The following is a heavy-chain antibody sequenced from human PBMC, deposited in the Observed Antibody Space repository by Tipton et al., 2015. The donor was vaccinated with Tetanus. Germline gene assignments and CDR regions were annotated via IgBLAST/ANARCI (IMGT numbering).Heavy chain of an antibody. CDR2: ISSTSRYI. CDR3: VSGSALDY. V-gene: IGHV3-11*06. Sequence: SLRLSCAASGFSFSDSYMSWIRQAPGKGLEWVSSISSTSRYIYYADSVKGRFTISRDNAKNSLFLQMGSLRADDTAVYYCVSGSALDYWGPGTLITVSS. J-gene: IGHJ4*02. CDR1: GFSFSDSY. D-gene: IGHD6-25*01.